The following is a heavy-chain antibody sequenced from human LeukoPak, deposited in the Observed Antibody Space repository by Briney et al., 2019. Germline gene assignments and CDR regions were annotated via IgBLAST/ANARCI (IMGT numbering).Heavy chain of an antibody. D-gene: IGHD2-15*01. J-gene: IGHJ4*02. Sequence: PSETLSLTCAVYGGSFSGYYWSWIRQPPGKGLEWIGEINHSGSTNYNPSLKSRVTISVDTSKNQFSLKLSSVTAADTAVYYCARGSGGSGTFDYWGQGTLVTVSS. CDR2: INHSGST. V-gene: IGHV4-34*01. CDR3: ARGSGGSGTFDY. CDR1: GGSFSGYY.